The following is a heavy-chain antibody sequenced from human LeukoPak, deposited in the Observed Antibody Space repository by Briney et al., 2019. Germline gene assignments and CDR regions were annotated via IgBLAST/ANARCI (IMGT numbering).Heavy chain of an antibody. CDR2: INAGNGNT. D-gene: IGHD3-10*01. V-gene: IGHV1-3*01. CDR3: ARTMVRGVIISYYYYGMDV. Sequence: ASVNVSCKASGYTFTSYAMHWVSQAPGQRLEWMGWINAGNGNTKYSQKFQGRVTITRDTSASTAYMELSSLRSEDTAVYYCARTMVRGVIISYYYYGMDVWGKGTTVTVSS. J-gene: IGHJ6*04. CDR1: GYTFTSYA.